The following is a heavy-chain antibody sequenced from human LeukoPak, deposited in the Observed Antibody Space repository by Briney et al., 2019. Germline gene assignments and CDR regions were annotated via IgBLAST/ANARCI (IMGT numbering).Heavy chain of an antibody. CDR3: ARDPPLLPPNPEYYYYGMDV. D-gene: IGHD1-26*01. V-gene: IGHV3-33*01. CDR2: IWYDGSNK. Sequence: PGGSLRLSCAASGFTFSSYGMHWVRQAPGKGLEWVAVIWYDGSNKYYADSVKGRFTISRDNSKNTLYLQMNSLRAENTAVYYCARDPPLLPPNPEYYYYGMDVWGQGTTVTVSS. CDR1: GFTFSSYG. J-gene: IGHJ6*02.